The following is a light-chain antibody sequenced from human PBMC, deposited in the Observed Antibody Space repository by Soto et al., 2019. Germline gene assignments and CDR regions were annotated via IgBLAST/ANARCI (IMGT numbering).Light chain of an antibody. J-gene: IGKJ1*01. Sequence: EIVFTQSPGTLSSSPGERATLSCRASQSVSSSYLAWYQQKPGQAPRLLIYGASSRATGIPDRFSGSGSGTDFTLTISRLEPEDFAVYYCQQYGSSPQWTFGQGTKVEIK. CDR2: GAS. CDR1: QSVSSSY. V-gene: IGKV3-20*01. CDR3: QQYGSSPQWT.